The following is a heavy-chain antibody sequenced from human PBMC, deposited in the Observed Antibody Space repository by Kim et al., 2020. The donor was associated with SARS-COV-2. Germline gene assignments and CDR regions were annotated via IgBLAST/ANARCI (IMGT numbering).Heavy chain of an antibody. J-gene: IGHJ4*02. D-gene: IGHD3-3*01. V-gene: IGHV4-39*01. CDR1: GGSISSSSYY. Sequence: SETLSLTCTVSGGSISSSSYYWGWIRQPPGKGLEWIGSIYYSGSTYYNPSLKSRVTISVDTSKNQFSLKLSSVTAADTAVYYCARLGALSGYYTSEIFDYWGQGTLVTVSS. CDR3: ARLGALSGYYTSEIFDY. CDR2: IYYSGST.